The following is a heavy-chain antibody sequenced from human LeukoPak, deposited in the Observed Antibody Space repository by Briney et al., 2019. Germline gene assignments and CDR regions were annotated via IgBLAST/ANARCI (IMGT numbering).Heavy chain of an antibody. CDR3: AREGRVGGLLSLDY. Sequence: GGSLRLSCAASGFTFSTYAMSWVRQAPGKGLEWVSVISVSGDSTYYADSVKGRFTISRDDSKNTLHLQLNSLRAEDTAVYYCAREGRVGGLLSLDYWGQGTLVTVSS. CDR2: ISVSGDST. D-gene: IGHD3-10*01. V-gene: IGHV3-23*01. J-gene: IGHJ4*02. CDR1: GFTFSTYA.